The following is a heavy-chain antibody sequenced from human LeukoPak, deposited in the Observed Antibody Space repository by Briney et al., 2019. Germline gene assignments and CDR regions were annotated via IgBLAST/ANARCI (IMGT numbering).Heavy chain of an antibody. Sequence: SETLSLTCAVYGGSFSGYYWSWIRQPPGKGLEWIGEINHSGSTNYNPSLKSRVTISVDTSKNQFSLKLSSVTAADTAVYYCARDLRITIFGVVQNGMDVWGQGTTATVSS. J-gene: IGHJ6*02. V-gene: IGHV4-34*01. CDR1: GGSFSGYY. D-gene: IGHD3-3*01. CDR3: ARDLRITIFGVVQNGMDV. CDR2: INHSGST.